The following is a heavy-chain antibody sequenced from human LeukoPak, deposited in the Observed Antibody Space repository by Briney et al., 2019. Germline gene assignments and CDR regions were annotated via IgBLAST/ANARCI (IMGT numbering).Heavy chain of an antibody. CDR1: GYSFTSYW. J-gene: IGHJ6*03. V-gene: IGHV5-51*01. CDR3: ARHFAPGYCSSTSCYKGDRDYYYYYMDV. CDR2: IYPGDSDT. D-gene: IGHD2-2*02. Sequence: GESLKISCKGSGYSFTSYWIGWVRQMPGKGLEWMGIIYPGDSDTRYSPSFQGQVTISADKSISTAYLQWSSLKASDTAMYYCARHFAPGYCSSTSCYKGDRDYYYYYMDVWGKGTTVTVSS.